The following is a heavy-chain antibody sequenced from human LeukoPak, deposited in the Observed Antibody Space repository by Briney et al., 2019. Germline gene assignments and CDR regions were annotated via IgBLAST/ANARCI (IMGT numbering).Heavy chain of an antibody. Sequence: GESLKISCKASGYRFTTDYIGWVRQMPGKGLEWMGIIYPDDSDTRYSPSFQGQVTISADKSIDTAYLQWSSLKASDTAMYYCARPSTVVTPRTFDIWGQGTMVTVSS. J-gene: IGHJ3*02. CDR2: IYPDDSDT. CDR3: ARPSTVVTPRTFDI. CDR1: GYRFTTDY. V-gene: IGHV5-51*01. D-gene: IGHD4-23*01.